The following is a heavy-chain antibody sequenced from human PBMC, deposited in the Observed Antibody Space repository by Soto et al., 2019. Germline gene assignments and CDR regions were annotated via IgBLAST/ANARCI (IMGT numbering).Heavy chain of an antibody. D-gene: IGHD5-18*01. V-gene: IGHV4-59*13. CDR3: ARDVGIHDAFDI. CDR1: TDSFNDYY. J-gene: IGHJ3*02. CDR2: IYHTGNT. Sequence: QVRLHESGPGLVKPSETLSLTCTVSTDSFNDYYWSWIRQPPGKGLEWIGSIYHTGNTNYSPSLASRVSISVDTSKIQFSLSLSSVTAADTAVYYCARDVGIHDAFDIWGQGTLVTVSS.